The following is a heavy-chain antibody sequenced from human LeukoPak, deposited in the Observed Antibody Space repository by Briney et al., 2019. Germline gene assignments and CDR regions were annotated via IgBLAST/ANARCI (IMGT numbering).Heavy chain of an antibody. V-gene: IGHV3-64*02. CDR1: GFTFSSYA. CDR3: GRAGCSDSSCPFDY. CDR2: ISGNGGST. Sequence: GGSLRLSCAASGFTFSSYAMHWVRQAPGKGLEYVSGISGNGGSTYYADSVKGRFTMSRDNSKNTLYLQMGSLRAEDMAVYYCGRAGCSDSSCPFDYWGQGTLVTVSS. J-gene: IGHJ4*02. D-gene: IGHD2-15*01.